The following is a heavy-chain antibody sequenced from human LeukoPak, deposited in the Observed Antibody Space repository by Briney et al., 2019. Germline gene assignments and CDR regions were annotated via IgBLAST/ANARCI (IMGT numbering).Heavy chain of an antibody. CDR3: ARSTWRYDILTGYYKGAFDI. J-gene: IGHJ3*02. CDR1: GGSISSYY. Sequence: SETLSLTCTVSGGSISSYYWSWIRQPAGKGLEWIGRIYTSGSTNYDPSLKSRVTMSVDTSKNQFSLKLSSVTAADTAVYYCARSTWRYDILTGYYKGAFDIWGQGTMVTVPS. CDR2: IYTSGST. V-gene: IGHV4-4*07. D-gene: IGHD3-9*01.